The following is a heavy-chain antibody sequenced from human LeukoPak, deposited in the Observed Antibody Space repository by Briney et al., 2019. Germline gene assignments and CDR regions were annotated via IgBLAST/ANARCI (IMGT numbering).Heavy chain of an antibody. J-gene: IGHJ3*02. D-gene: IGHD5-18*01. CDR1: GGSISSYY. CDR3: ARHQGQLWYAFDI. V-gene: IGHV4-59*08. Sequence: SETLSLTCTVSGGSISSYYWSWIRQSPGKGLEWSGYIYYIGNTSYNPSFESRVTTSIDMSKNEISLKLTSVTAADTAVYYCARHQGQLWYAFDIWGQGTRVAVSS. CDR2: IYYIGNT.